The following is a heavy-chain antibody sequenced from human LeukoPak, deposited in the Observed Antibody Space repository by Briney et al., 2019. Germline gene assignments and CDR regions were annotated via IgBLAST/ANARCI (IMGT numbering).Heavy chain of an antibody. J-gene: IGHJ4*02. D-gene: IGHD3-9*01. CDR2: ISYDGSNK. CDR3: ARGGGGFPYYDILTGYPFDY. Sequence: GGSLRLSCAASGFTFSSYAMSWVRQAPGKGLEWVAVISYDGSNKYYADSVKGRFTISRDNSKNTLYLQMNSLRAEDTAVYYCARGGGGFPYYDILTGYPFDYWGQGTLVTVSS. V-gene: IGHV3-30-3*01. CDR1: GFTFSSYA.